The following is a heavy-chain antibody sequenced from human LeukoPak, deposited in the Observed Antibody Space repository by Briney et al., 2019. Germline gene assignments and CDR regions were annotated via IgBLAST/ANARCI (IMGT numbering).Heavy chain of an antibody. CDR1: GFTFSSYA. V-gene: IGHV3-23*01. D-gene: IGHD3-10*01. CDR3: AKSYYYGSGKLLGDY. Sequence: PGGSLRLSCAASGFTFSSYAMSWVRQAPGKGLEWVSAISGSGGSTYYADSVKGRFTTSRDNSKNTLYLQMNSLRAEDTAVYYCAKSYYYGSGKLLGDYWGQGTLVTVSS. J-gene: IGHJ4*02. CDR2: ISGSGGST.